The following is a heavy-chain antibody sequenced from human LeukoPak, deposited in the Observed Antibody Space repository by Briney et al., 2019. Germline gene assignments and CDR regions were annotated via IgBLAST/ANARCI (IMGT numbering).Heavy chain of an antibody. CDR3: ARDRAGWYDDYYYYMDV. CDR1: GFHLGYYG. CDR2: INWNGGST. V-gene: IGHV3-20*04. J-gene: IGHJ6*03. D-gene: IGHD6-19*01. Sequence: GGFLRLFCAASGFHLGYYGMWLVRPAPGEGVGWVSGINWNGGSTGYADSVKGRFTISRDNAKNSLYLQMNSLRAEDTALYYCARDRAGWYDDYYYYMDVWGKGTTVTVSS.